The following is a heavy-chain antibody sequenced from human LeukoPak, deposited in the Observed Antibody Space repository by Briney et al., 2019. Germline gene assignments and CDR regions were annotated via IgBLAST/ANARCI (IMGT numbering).Heavy chain of an antibody. CDR2: INPNSGGT. D-gene: IGHD3-10*01. CDR1: GYTFTSYY. Sequence: ASVKVSCKASGYTFTSYYIHWVRQAPGQGLEWMGWINPNSGGTNYEQKFQGRVTMTRDTSISTAYMELSRLRSDDTAVYYCATSAGSGSYYNPNNWFDPWGQGTLVTVSS. V-gene: IGHV1-2*02. J-gene: IGHJ5*02. CDR3: ATSAGSGSYYNPNNWFDP.